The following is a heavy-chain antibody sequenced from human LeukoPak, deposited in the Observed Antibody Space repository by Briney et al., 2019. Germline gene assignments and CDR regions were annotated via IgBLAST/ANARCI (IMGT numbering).Heavy chain of an antibody. D-gene: IGHD1-26*01. V-gene: IGHV3-21*01. Sequence: GGSLRLSCAASGFTFSTYMNWVRQAPGKGLEWVSSISGSSSYIYYADSVKGRFSISRDNAKNSLYLQMNSLRAEDTAVYYCARDLLGWELHYFDYWGQGTLITVSS. CDR1: GFTFSTY. J-gene: IGHJ4*02. CDR3: ARDLLGWELHYFDY. CDR2: ISGSSSYI.